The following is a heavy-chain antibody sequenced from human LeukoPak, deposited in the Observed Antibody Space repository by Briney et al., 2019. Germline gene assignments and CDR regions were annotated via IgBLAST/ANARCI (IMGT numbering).Heavy chain of an antibody. CDR3: ARGRIAARLDY. CDR2: IKQDGSER. Sequence: GGSLRLSCAASGFTFSSYWMSWVRQAPGKGLEWVANIKQDGSERFYVDSVKGRFTISRDNAKNSLYLQMNSLRAEDTAVYYCARGRIAARLDYWGQGTLVTVSS. J-gene: IGHJ4*02. D-gene: IGHD6-6*01. V-gene: IGHV3-7*01. CDR1: GFTFSSYW.